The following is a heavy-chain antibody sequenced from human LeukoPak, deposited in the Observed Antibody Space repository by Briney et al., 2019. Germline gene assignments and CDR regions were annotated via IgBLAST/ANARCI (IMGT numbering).Heavy chain of an antibody. J-gene: IGHJ4*02. D-gene: IGHD5-24*01. V-gene: IGHV3-33*01. CDR3: ARDRGGDGIDYYFDY. CDR1: GFTFSSYV. CDR2: IWYDVSNK. Sequence: PGGALRLSCAAPGFTFSSYVMRWVRQAPGKRLEWGAVIWYDVSNKYYADSVKDRFTIARDNSKNTLYLQVNSQRAEDTAVYYCARDRGGDGIDYYFDYWGQGTLVTVSS.